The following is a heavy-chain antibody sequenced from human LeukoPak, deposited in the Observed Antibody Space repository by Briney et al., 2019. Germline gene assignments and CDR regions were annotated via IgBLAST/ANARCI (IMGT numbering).Heavy chain of an antibody. J-gene: IGHJ4*02. Sequence: SETLSLTCTVSGGSISSSSYYWGWIRQPPGKGLEWIGSIYYSGSTYYNPSLKSRVTISVDTSKNQFSLKLSSVTAADTAVYYCARMSQDVLLWFGELLSPSERSPDDYWGQGTLVTVSS. V-gene: IGHV4-39*01. CDR1: GGSISSSSYY. D-gene: IGHD3-10*01. CDR2: IYYSGST. CDR3: ARMSQDVLLWFGELLSPSERSPDDY.